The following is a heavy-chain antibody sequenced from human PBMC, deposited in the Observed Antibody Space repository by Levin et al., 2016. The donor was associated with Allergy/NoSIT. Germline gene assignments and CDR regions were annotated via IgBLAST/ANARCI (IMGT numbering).Heavy chain of an antibody. V-gene: IGHV4-39*01. CDR2: IYYSGST. CDR1: GGSISSSSYY. Sequence: SETLSLTCTVSGGSISSSSYYWGWIRQPPGKGLEWIGSIYYSGSTYYNPSLKSRVTISVDTSTNQFSLKLSSVTAADTAVYYCARHFPEPGTTGGVDYWGQGTLVTVSS. CDR3: ARHFPEPGTTGGVDY. J-gene: IGHJ4*02. D-gene: IGHD1-7*01.